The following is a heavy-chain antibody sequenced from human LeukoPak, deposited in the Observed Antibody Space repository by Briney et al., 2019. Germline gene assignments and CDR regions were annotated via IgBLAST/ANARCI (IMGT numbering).Heavy chain of an antibody. CDR1: GYTFTGYY. J-gene: IGHJ4*02. D-gene: IGHD1-26*01. V-gene: IGHV1-2*02. Sequence: ASVKVSCKASGYTFTGYYMHWVRQAPGQGLEWMGWINPNSGGTNYAQKFQGRVTMTRDTSISTAYMELSRLRSDDTAVYYCARGGTIVGATFDLGFDYWGQGTLVTVSS. CDR2: INPNSGGT. CDR3: ARGGTIVGATFDLGFDY.